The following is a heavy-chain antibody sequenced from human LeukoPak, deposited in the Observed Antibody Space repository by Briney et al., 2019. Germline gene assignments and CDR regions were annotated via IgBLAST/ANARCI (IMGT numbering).Heavy chain of an antibody. D-gene: IGHD4-11*01. V-gene: IGHV1-2*02. CDR2: INPNSGVT. CDR1: GYTLTDYY. Sequence: ASVKVSCKASGYTLTDYYIHWVRQAPGQGLEWMGWINPNSGVTNYAQKFQGRVTLTRDTPISTAYREVSRLRSDDTAVYYCARAHMTTVTLGDYWGQGSLVTVSS. J-gene: IGHJ4*02. CDR3: ARAHMTTVTLGDY.